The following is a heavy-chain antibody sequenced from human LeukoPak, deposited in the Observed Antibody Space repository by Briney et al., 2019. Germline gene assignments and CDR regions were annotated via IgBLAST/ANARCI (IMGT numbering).Heavy chain of an antibody. CDR2: ISSSSSTI. J-gene: IGHJ4*02. CDR1: GFTFSSYS. V-gene: IGHV3-48*04. D-gene: IGHD3-10*01. Sequence: GGSLRLSCAASGFTFSSYSMNWVRQAPGKGLEWVSYISSSSSTIYYADSVKGRFTISRDNAKNILYLQMNRLRVEDTALYYCTSDTFGKYDSWGQGTLATVSS. CDR3: TSDTFGKYDS.